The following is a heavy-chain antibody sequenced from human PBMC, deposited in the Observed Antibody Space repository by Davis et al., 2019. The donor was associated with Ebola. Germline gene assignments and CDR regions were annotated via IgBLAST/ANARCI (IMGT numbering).Heavy chain of an antibody. D-gene: IGHD6-13*01. CDR2: ISSSGSTI. Sequence: GESLKISCAASGFTLSSYEMNWVRQAPGKGLEWVSYISSSGSTIYYADSVKGRFTISRDNAKNSLYLQMNSLRAEDTAVYYCARDSSSWLPLDYWGQGTLVTVSS. V-gene: IGHV3-48*03. J-gene: IGHJ4*02. CDR1: GFTLSSYE. CDR3: ARDSSSWLPLDY.